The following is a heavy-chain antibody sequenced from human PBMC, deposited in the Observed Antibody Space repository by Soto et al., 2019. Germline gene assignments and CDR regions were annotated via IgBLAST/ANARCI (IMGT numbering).Heavy chain of an antibody. CDR3: ARARFSQWSQDYYGLDV. CDR2: INHSGSP. CDR1: GSLPVGSLSTYF. Sequence: TSETLSLTCGLSGSLPVGSLSTYFWTWIRQPPGKGLEWIGEINHSGSPNYSPSLRGRVTISLDTSKKQFSLNLSSVTAADTAVYFCARARFSQWSQDYYGLDVWGQGTTVT. D-gene: IGHD3-3*01. J-gene: IGHJ6*02. V-gene: IGHV4-34*01.